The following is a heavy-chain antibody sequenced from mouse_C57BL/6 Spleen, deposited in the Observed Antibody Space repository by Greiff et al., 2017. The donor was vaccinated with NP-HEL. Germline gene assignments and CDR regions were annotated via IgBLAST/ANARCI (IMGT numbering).Heavy chain of an antibody. CDR3: ARSPSVSSVSWFAY. J-gene: IGHJ3*01. CDR2: IDPSDSET. Sequence: VQLQQSGAELVRPGSSVKLSCKASGYTFTSYWMHWVKQRPIQGLEWIGNIDPSDSETHYNQKFQDKATLTVDKSSSTAYMQLSSLTSEDSAVYYCARSPSVSSVSWFAYWGQGTLVTVSA. CDR1: GYTFTSYW. D-gene: IGHD1-1*01. V-gene: IGHV1-52*01.